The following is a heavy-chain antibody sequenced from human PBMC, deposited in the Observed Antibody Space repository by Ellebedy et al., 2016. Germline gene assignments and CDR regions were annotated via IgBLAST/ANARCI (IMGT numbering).Heavy chain of an antibody. J-gene: IGHJ4*02. D-gene: IGHD3-10*01. Sequence: GSLRLXCAVYGGSFSGYYWSWIRQPPGKGLEWIGEINHSGSTNYNPSLKSRVTISVDTSKNQFSLKLSSVTAADTAVYYCARVYMVRGPIEAYYFDYWGQGTLVTVSS. V-gene: IGHV4-34*01. CDR2: INHSGST. CDR3: ARVYMVRGPIEAYYFDY. CDR1: GGSFSGYY.